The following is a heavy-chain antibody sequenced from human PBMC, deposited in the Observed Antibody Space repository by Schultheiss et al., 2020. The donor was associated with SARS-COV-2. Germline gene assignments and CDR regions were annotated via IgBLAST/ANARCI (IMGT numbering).Heavy chain of an antibody. CDR3: ARCRGGNSSGYSYGRDYYYYYFMDV. CDR1: GGSFSDYY. V-gene: IGHV4-34*01. J-gene: IGHJ6*03. Sequence: SETLSLTCAVYGGSFSDYYWNWIRQSPGKGLEWIGEINHSGSTNYNPSLKSRLTTSVDTSKNQFSLKLSSVTAADTAVYYCARCRGGNSSGYSYGRDYYYYYFMDVWGKGTTVTVSS. D-gene: IGHD5-18*01. CDR2: INHSGST.